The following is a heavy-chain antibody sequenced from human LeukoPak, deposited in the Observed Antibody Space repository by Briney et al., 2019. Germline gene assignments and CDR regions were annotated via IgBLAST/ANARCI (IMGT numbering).Heavy chain of an antibody. Sequence: ASVKVSCKASGYTFTGYYMHWVRQAPGQGLEWMGIIRPSGSTAYAQKFQGRVTMTRDTSTSAVYMELSSLRSEDTAVYYCAREGPETYNFDFWGQGTQVTVSS. CDR3: AREGPETYNFDF. V-gene: IGHV1-46*01. J-gene: IGHJ4*02. D-gene: IGHD5-18*01. CDR2: IRPSGST. CDR1: GYTFTGYY.